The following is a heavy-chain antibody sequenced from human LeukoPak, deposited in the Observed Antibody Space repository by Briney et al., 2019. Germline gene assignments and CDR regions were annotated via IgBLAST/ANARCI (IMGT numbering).Heavy chain of an antibody. V-gene: IGHV3-21*01. CDR1: GFTFSSYA. D-gene: IGHD3-22*01. CDR2: ISSSSSYI. Sequence: GGSLRLSCAASGFTFSSYAMSWVRQAPGKGLEWVSSISSSSSYIYYADSVKGRFTISRDNAKNSLYLQMNSLRAEDTAVYYCASREYDSSGYYSYWGQGTLVTVSS. CDR3: ASREYDSSGYYSY. J-gene: IGHJ4*02.